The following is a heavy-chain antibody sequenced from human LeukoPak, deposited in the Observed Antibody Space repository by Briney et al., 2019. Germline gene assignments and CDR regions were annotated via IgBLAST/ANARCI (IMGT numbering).Heavy chain of an antibody. J-gene: IGHJ5*02. CDR2: INHSGST. CDR3: AKDSVRSSSWYTHNWFDP. CDR1: GGSFSGYY. V-gene: IGHV4-34*01. Sequence: SETLSLTCAVYGGSFSGYYWSWIRQPPGKGLEWIGEINHSGSTNYNPSLKSRVTISVDTSKNQFSLKLSSVTAADTAVYYCAKDSVRSSSWYTHNWFDPWGQGTLVTVSS. D-gene: IGHD6-13*01.